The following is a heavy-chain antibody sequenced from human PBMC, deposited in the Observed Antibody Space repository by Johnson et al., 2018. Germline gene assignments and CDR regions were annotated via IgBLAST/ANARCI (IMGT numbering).Heavy chain of an antibody. CDR1: DGSISSDY. CDR3: ARETAAGRVPYYFYYGMDV. D-gene: IGHD6-13*01. Sequence: QVQLQESGPGLVKPSETLSLNCTVSDGSISSDYWSWIRQPPGKGLEWIGYIYYAGSATYNPSLRSRVTISVDTSKNQFSLRLSSVTAADTAVYYCARETAAGRVPYYFYYGMDVWGQGTAVTVSS. J-gene: IGHJ6*02. V-gene: IGHV4-59*01. CDR2: IYYAGSA.